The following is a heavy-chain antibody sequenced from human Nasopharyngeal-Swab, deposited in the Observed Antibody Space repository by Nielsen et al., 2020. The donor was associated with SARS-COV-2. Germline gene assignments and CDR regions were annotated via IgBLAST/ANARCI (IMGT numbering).Heavy chain of an antibody. CDR2: ISAYNGNT. J-gene: IGHJ4*02. CDR3: ARDISDIVVVPAAWDY. CDR1: GYTFTSYG. V-gene: IGHV1-18*01. D-gene: IGHD2-2*01. Sequence: ASVKVSCKASGYTFTSYGISWVRQAPGQGPEWMGWISAYNGNTNYAQKLQGRVTMTTDTSTSTAYMELRSLRSDDTAVYYCARDISDIVVVPAAWDYWGQGTLVTVSS.